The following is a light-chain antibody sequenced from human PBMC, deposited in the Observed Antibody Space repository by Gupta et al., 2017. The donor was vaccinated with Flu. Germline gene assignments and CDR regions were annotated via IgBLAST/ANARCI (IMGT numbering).Light chain of an antibody. CDR1: QDISNY. V-gene: IGKV1-33*01. J-gene: IGKJ4*02. CDR2: DAS. CDR3: QQYFNLPLT. Sequence: DIQMTQSPSSLSASVGDRVTISCQASQDISNYLNWYQQKPGKAPKRLIYDASNLETGVPSRFSGSGYGTDFTFTISSLQPEDIATYYCQQYFNLPLTFGGGTKVEIK.